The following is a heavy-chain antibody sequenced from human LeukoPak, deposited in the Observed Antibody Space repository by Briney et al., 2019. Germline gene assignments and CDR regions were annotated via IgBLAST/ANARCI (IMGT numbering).Heavy chain of an antibody. J-gene: IGHJ4*02. Sequence: PGGSLRLSCAASGFTFSTYAMSWVRQAPGKGLEWVSGISGSGGSTYYADSVKGRFTISRDNSKNTLYLQVNSLRAEDTAVYYCAKLTFSGDYWGQGTLVTVSS. D-gene: IGHD3-3*02. CDR3: AKLTFSGDY. V-gene: IGHV3-23*01. CDR1: GFTFSTYA. CDR2: ISGSGGST.